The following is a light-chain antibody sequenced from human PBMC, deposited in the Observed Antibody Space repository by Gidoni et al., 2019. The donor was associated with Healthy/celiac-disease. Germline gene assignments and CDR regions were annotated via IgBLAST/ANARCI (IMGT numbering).Light chain of an antibody. CDR3: QQSYSTPLT. Sequence: PIPHSPSSLSASVGDRVTITCRASQSISSYLNWYQQKPGKAPKLLIYAASSLQSGVPSRFSGSGSGTDFTLTISSLQPEDFATYYCQQSYSTPLTFGPGTKVDIK. V-gene: IGKV1-39*01. J-gene: IGKJ3*01. CDR2: AAS. CDR1: QSISSY.